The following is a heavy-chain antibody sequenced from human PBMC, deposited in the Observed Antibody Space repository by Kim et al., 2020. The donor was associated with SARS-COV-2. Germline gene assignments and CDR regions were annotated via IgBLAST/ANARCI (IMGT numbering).Heavy chain of an antibody. V-gene: IGHV3-48*02. D-gene: IGHD4-17*01. Sequence: KGRFTISRDNAKNSLYLQMNSLRDEDTAVYYCARASGYGDPVHPGAPVDCWGEGTLATVSA. J-gene: IGHJ4*02. CDR3: ARASGYGDPVHPGAPVDC.